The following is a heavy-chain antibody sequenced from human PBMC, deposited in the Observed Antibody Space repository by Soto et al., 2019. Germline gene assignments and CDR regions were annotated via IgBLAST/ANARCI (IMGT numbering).Heavy chain of an antibody. J-gene: IGHJ6*02. CDR3: ARDRPYSSSPYYYYYGMDV. V-gene: IGHV4-59*01. CDR1: GGSISRYY. CDR2: ISYSGST. D-gene: IGHD6-6*01. Sequence: SETLSLTCTVSGGSISRYYWSWIRQPPGKGLEWIGYISYSGSTNYNPSLKSRVTISVDTSKNQFSLKLSSVTAADTAVYYCARDRPYSSSPYYYYYGMDVWGQGTLVTVSS.